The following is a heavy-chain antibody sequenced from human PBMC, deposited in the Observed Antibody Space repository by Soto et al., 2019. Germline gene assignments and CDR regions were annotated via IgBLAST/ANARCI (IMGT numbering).Heavy chain of an antibody. CDR3: ARERGTTTVTTHWFEP. CDR1: GGTFSSYA. D-gene: IGHD4-17*01. Sequence: QVQLVQAGAEVKKPGSSVKVSCKASGGTFSSYAISWVRQAPGQGLEWMGGIIPIFGTANYAQKFQGRDTITADESTSTADMEPSSLRSEDTAVYYCARERGTTTVTTHWFEPWGQGTLVTVSS. V-gene: IGHV1-69*12. J-gene: IGHJ5*02. CDR2: IIPIFGTA.